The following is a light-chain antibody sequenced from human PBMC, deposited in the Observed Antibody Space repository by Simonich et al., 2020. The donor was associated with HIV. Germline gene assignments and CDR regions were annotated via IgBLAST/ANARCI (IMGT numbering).Light chain of an antibody. CDR1: QGIGSD. J-gene: IGKJ2*01. CDR2: DAS. Sequence: AIQLTQSPSSLSASVGDRVTITCRASQGIGSDLAWYQQKPGKPPKLLIYDASSLESGFPSWFSGSGSGTDFTLTISSLQPEDFATYYCQQFNNYPYTFGHGTKLEIQ. CDR3: QQFNNYPYT. V-gene: IGKV1D-13*01.